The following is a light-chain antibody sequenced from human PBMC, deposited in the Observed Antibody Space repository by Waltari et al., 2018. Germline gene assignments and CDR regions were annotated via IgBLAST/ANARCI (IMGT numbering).Light chain of an antibody. V-gene: IGLV2-14*03. J-gene: IGLJ2*01. CDR1: SSAGGGYNY. Sequence: QSALTQPASVSGSPGQSITISCTGTSSAGGGYNYVSWYQQPPGKAPKLMIYDVSNRPSGVSNRFSGSKSGNTASLTISGLQAEDEADYYCSSYTSSSTVVFGGGTKLTVL. CDR2: DVS. CDR3: SSYTSSSTVV.